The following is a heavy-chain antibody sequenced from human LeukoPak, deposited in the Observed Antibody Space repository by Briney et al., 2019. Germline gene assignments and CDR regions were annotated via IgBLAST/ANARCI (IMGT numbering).Heavy chain of an antibody. J-gene: IGHJ4*02. D-gene: IGHD3-3*01. Sequence: ASVKVSCKASGYTFTSYGISWVRQAPGQGLEWMGWISAYNGNTNYAQKLQGRVTMTTDTSTSTAYMELRSLRSDDTAVYYCARDGLSGYYTLSPYYFDYWGQGTLVTVSS. V-gene: IGHV1-18*01. CDR3: ARDGLSGYYTLSPYYFDY. CDR2: ISAYNGNT. CDR1: GYTFTSYG.